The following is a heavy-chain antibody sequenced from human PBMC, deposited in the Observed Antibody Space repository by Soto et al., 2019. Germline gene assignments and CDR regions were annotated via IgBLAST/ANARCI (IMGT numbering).Heavy chain of an antibody. D-gene: IGHD6-13*01. V-gene: IGHV3-30-3*01. CDR2: VSYDGNDN. CDR1: GFTFTSYA. CDR3: ARTAAAGTRYYGMDV. J-gene: IGHJ6*02. Sequence: QVQLVESVGGVVQPGGSLRLSCAASGFTFTSYAMHWVRQAPGKGLEWVAAVSYDGNDNYYADFVKGRFTISRDNSKNTLNLQMDSLRPEDTAVYSCARTAAAGTRYYGMDVWGQGTTVTVS.